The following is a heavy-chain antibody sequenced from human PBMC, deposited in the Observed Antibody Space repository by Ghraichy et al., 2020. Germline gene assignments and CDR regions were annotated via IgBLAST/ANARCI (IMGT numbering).Heavy chain of an antibody. CDR2: TYYRSKWYN. CDR3: ARDVPPNLGFDY. J-gene: IGHJ4*02. D-gene: IGHD1-7*01. V-gene: IGHV6-1*01. CDR1: GDSVSSNSAA. Sequence: SETLSLTCAISGDSVSSNSAAWNWILQSPSRGLEWLGRTYYRSKWYNDYAVSVTSRITINPDTSKNQFSLKLNSVTPVYTAVYYCARDVPPNLGFDYWGQGTLVTVSS.